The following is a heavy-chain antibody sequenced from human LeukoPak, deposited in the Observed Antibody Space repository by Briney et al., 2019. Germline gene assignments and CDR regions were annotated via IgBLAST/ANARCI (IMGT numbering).Heavy chain of an antibody. V-gene: IGHV3-30*01. CDR3: PILSAAGTPLDY. J-gene: IGHJ4*02. D-gene: IGHD6-13*01. CDR2: ISYDGSNK. Sequence: GASLRLSCAASGFTFSSYAMQWVRQAPGKGLEWVAVISYDGSNKYYADSVKGRFTISRDNSKNTLYLQMNSLRAEDTAVYYCPILSAAGTPLDYWGQGTLVTVSS. CDR1: GFTFSSYA.